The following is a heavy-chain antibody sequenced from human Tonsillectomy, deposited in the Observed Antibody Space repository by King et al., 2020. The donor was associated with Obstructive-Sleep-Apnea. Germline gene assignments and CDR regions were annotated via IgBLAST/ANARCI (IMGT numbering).Heavy chain of an antibody. D-gene: IGHD6-19*01. V-gene: IGHV3-30-3*01. Sequence: VQLVESGGGVVQPGRSLRLSCAASGFTFCNYAIHWVRQAPGKGLEWVAVISYDGSNKYYADSVKGRFTISRDNSKNTLYLQMNSLRAEDTAVYYCARPIAVTGTAIDYWGQGTLVTVSS. J-gene: IGHJ4*02. CDR2: ISYDGSNK. CDR3: ARPIAVTGTAIDY. CDR1: GFTFCNYA.